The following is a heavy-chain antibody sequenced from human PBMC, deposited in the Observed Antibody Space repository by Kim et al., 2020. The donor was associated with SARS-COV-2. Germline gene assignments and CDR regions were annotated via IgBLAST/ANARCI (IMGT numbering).Heavy chain of an antibody. CDR1: GFTFSSYA. J-gene: IGHJ5*02. Sequence: GGSLRLSCAASGFTFSSYAMSWVRQAPGKGLEWVSAISGSGGSTYYADSVKGRFTISRDKSKNTLYMQMNSLRAEDTAVYYCAKGDEIVSGPFDPWGQGTLVTVSS. V-gene: IGHV3-23*01. D-gene: IGHD2-21*01. CDR3: AKGDEIVSGPFDP. CDR2: ISGSGGST.